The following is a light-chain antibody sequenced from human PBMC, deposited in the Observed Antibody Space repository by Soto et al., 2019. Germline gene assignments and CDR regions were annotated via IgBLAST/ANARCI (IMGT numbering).Light chain of an antibody. CDR3: QQYNSWWT. CDR2: DAS. Sequence: DIQMTESPSTLSAAEGSRVAVTCRASQSISSWLAWYQQKPGKAPKLLIYDASSLESGVPSRFSGSGSGTEFALTISRLQPDDFATYYCQQYNSWWTFGQGTKVDIK. J-gene: IGKJ1*01. V-gene: IGKV1-5*01. CDR1: QSISSW.